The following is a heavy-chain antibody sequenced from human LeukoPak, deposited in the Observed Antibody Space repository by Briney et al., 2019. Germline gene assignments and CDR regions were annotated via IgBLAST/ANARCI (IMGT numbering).Heavy chain of an antibody. D-gene: IGHD3-22*01. J-gene: IGHJ4*02. V-gene: IGHV3-30-3*01. Sequence: PGGSLRLSCAASGFTFNSYSMHWVRQAPGKGLEWVAVISYDGSNKHYGDSVKGPFTISRDNSKNTLYLELSSLRAEDTAVFYCARGLQYYYDSSGYYFDYWGQGTPVTVSS. CDR2: ISYDGSNK. CDR3: ARGLQYYYDSSGYYFDY. CDR1: GFTFNSYS.